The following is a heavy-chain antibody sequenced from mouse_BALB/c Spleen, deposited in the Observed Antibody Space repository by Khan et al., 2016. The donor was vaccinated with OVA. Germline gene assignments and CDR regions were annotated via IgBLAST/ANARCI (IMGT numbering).Heavy chain of an antibody. CDR2: INTYTGEP. V-gene: IGHV9-3-1*01. J-gene: IGHJ2*01. CDR3: ARSGYLDY. Sequence: QIQLVQSGPELKKPGETVKISCKASGYTFTNYGMNLVKQAPGKGLKWMGWINTYTGEPTYADDFKGRFAFSLETSASTAYLQINNLKNEETATYFCARSGYLDYWGRGTTLTVTS. D-gene: IGHD1-3*01. CDR1: GYTFTNYG.